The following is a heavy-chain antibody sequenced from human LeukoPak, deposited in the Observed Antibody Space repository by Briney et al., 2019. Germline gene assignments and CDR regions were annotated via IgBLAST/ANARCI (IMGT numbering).Heavy chain of an antibody. CDR3: ARGYLYYYYMDV. CDR1: GYTFTSYD. Sequence: ASVKVSCKASGYTFTSYDINWVRQATGQGLEWMGWMNPNSGNTGYAQKFQGRVTMTRNTSISTAYMELSSLRSEDTAVYYCARGYLYYYYMDVWGKGTTVTISS. CDR2: MNPNSGNT. J-gene: IGHJ6*03. V-gene: IGHV1-8*01.